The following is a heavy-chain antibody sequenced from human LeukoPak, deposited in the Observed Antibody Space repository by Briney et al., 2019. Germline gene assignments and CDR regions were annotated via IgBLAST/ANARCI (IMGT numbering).Heavy chain of an antibody. CDR2: IYYSGST. J-gene: IGHJ4*02. CDR1: GGSISSSSYY. D-gene: IGHD3-22*01. V-gene: IGHV4-39*01. Sequence: SSETLSLTCTVSGGSISSSSYYWGWIRQPPGKGLERIGSIYYSGSTYYNPSLKSRVTISVDTSKNQFSLKLSSVTAADTAVYYCARQVTFYYDSSGYYFDYWGQGTLVTVSS. CDR3: ARQVTFYYDSSGYYFDY.